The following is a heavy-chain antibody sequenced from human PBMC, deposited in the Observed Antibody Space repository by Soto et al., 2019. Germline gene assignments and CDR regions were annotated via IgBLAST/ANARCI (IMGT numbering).Heavy chain of an antibody. CDR2: IYYSGST. Sequence: PSETLSLTCTVSGGSISSYYWSWIRQPPGKGLEWIGYIYYSGSTNYNPSLKSRVTISVDTSKNQFSLKLGSVTAADTAVYYCARFLFRTDYYGSGSYYNGDYFDYWGQGTLVTVSP. CDR3: ARFLFRTDYYGSGSYYNGDYFDY. V-gene: IGHV4-59*01. J-gene: IGHJ4*02. CDR1: GGSISSYY. D-gene: IGHD3-10*01.